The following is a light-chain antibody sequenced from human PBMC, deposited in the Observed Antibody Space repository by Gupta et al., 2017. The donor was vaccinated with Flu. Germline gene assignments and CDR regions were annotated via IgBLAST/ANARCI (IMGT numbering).Light chain of an antibody. J-gene: IGLJ3*02. CDR2: NTY. CDR3: LLYFGGAQHNWV. CDR1: DGGVTNNNY. V-gene: IGLV7-43*01. Sequence: QTVVTQEASLTVSPGGTVTHTCASSDGGVTNNNYPIWFQQKPGQAPRALIHNTYRKHSWTPARFSGSLLGGKAALTLSGVQPEDEADYYCLLYFGGAQHNWVFGGGTNLTVL.